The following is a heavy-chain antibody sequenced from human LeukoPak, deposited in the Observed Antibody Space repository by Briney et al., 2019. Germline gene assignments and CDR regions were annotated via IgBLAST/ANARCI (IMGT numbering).Heavy chain of an antibody. CDR3: ARMITVTTDYYYYYMDV. CDR2: IYYSGST. V-gene: IGHV4-59*01. J-gene: IGHJ6*03. Sequence: PSETLSLTCTVSGGSISSYYWSWIRQPPGKGLEWIGYIYYSGSTNYNPSLKSRVTISVDTSKNQFSLKLSSVTAADTAVYYCARMITVTTDYYYYYMDVWGKGTTVTISS. D-gene: IGHD4-17*01. CDR1: GGSISSYY.